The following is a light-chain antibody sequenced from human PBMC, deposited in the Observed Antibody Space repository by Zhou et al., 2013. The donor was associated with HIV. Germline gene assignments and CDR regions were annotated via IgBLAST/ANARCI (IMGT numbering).Light chain of an antibody. CDR3: QDIKSL. Sequence: DIQLTQSPSFLSASVGDTVTITCRASQDTSGYLAWYQQKSGRPPKLLLYSASILQRGVPLRFSGGRSGTEFTLTITKXQPDVFWKFYYCQDIKSLFGQGTRL. CDR1: QDTSGY. J-gene: IGKJ5*01. V-gene: IGKV1-9*01. CDR2: SAS.